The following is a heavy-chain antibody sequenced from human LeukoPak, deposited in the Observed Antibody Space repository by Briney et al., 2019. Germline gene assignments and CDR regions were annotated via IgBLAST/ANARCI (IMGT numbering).Heavy chain of an antibody. J-gene: IGHJ6*03. CDR1: GGSFSGYY. CDR2: INHSGST. CDR3: ARRYFGGVYYYYYMDV. Sequence: SETLSLTCAVYGGSFSGYYWSWIRQPPGKGLEWIGEINHSGSTNYNPSLKSRVTISVDTSKNQFSLKLSSVTAADTAVYYCARRYFGGVYYYYYMDVWGKGTTVTISS. V-gene: IGHV4-34*01. D-gene: IGHD3-9*01.